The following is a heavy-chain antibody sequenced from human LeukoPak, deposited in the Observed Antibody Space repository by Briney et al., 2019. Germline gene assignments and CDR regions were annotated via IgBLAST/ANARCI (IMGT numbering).Heavy chain of an antibody. V-gene: IGHV4-59*01. Sequence: PSETLSLTCTVSGGSISSYYWSWIRQPPGKGLEWIGYIYYSGSTNYNPSLKSRVTISVDTSKNQFSLKLSSVTAADTAVYYCARDKRINGYFDYWGQGTLVTVSS. J-gene: IGHJ4*02. CDR2: IYYSGST. CDR3: ARDKRINGYFDY. D-gene: IGHD2-8*01. CDR1: GGSISSYY.